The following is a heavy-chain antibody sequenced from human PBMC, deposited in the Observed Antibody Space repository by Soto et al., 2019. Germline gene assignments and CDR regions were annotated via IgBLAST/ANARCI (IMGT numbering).Heavy chain of an antibody. J-gene: IGHJ6*02. D-gene: IGHD3-22*01. CDR2: ISAYNGNT. Sequence: ASVKVSCKASGYTFTSYGISWVRQAPGQGLEWMGWISAYNGNTNYAQMFQGRVTITRDTSASTAYMELSSLRSEDTAVYYCASSYYYDSSGYSSLYYYYGMDVWG. V-gene: IGHV1-18*01. CDR3: ASSYYYDSSGYSSLYYYYGMDV. CDR1: GYTFTSYG.